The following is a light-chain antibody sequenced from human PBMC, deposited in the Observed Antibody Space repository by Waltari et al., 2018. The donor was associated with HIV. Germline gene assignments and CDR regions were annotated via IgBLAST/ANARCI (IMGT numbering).Light chain of an antibody. CDR3: AAWRDSLSAVV. V-gene: IGLV1-47*01. J-gene: IGLJ2*01. Sequence: QSLLTQPPSASGTPGQRVTISCSGSTSNIGTNYVYWYQQLPGTAPKLLIYRNNQRPSGVPDRFSGSKSGTSASLAISGLRSEDEADYYCAAWRDSLSAVVFGGGTKLTVL. CDR1: TSNIGTNY. CDR2: RNN.